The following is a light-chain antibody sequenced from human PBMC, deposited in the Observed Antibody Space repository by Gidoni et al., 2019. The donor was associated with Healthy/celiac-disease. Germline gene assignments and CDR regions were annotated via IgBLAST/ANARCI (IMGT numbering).Light chain of an antibody. CDR1: QSVNSN. CDR2: GAS. CDR3: QQYNNWPPSYT. J-gene: IGKJ2*01. Sequence: EIVMTQSPATLCVSPGERATLSCRASQSVNSNLAWYQQKPGQAPRLLIYGASTRATGIPARFSGSGSGTEFTLTISSLQSEDFAVYYCQQYNNWPPSYTFGQGTKLEIK. V-gene: IGKV3-15*01.